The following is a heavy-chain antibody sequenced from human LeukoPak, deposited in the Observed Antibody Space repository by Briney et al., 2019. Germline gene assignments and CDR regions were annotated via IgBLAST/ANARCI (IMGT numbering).Heavy chain of an antibody. J-gene: IGHJ4*02. V-gene: IGHV1-2*02. CDR3: ARDPDSSGYYVTDY. Sequence: ASVKVSCKASGYTFTGSYMHWVRQAPGQGLEWMGWINPNSGGTNYAQKFQGRVTMTRDTSISTAYMELSRLRSDDTAVYYCARDPDSSGYYVTDYWGQATLVTVSS. CDR1: GYTFTGSY. D-gene: IGHD3-22*01. CDR2: INPNSGGT.